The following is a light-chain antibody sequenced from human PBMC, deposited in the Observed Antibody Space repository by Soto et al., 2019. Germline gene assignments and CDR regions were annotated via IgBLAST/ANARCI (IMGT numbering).Light chain of an antibody. V-gene: IGLV2-14*03. CDR3: SSYTSRSTVL. CDR2: DVS. CDR1: SSDVGGYNY. Sequence: QSVLTQPASVSGSPGQSITISCTGTSSDVGGYNYVSWYQHHPGKAPKLMIYDVSNRPSGVSNRFSGSKSGNTASLTISGLQAEDEAEYYCSSYTSRSTVLFGGGTKLTVL. J-gene: IGLJ2*01.